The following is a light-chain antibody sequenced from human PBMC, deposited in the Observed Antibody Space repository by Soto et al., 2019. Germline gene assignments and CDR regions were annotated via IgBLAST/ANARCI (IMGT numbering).Light chain of an antibody. J-gene: IGLJ2*01. CDR2: EVN. CDR1: SSNVGSYKL. CDR3: CSYAGSYTLVI. V-gene: IGLV2-23*02. Sequence: QSVLTQPASVSGSPGQSITISCTGTSSNVGSYKLVSWYQQHPGKAPKLMIFEVNKRPSGVSNRFSGSKSGNTASLTISGLKDEDEADYYCCSYAGSYTLVIFGGGTQRPVL.